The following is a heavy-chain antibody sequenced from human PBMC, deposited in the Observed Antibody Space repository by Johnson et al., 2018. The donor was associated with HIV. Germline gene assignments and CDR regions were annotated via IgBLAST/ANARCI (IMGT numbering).Heavy chain of an antibody. J-gene: IGHJ3*01. D-gene: IGHD3-10*01. Sequence: VQLVESGGGLVQPGRSLRLSCAASGFTFDDYAMHWVRQAPGKGLEWVSGISWNSGSIGYADSVKGRFTISRDNSKNTLYLQMNSLRPEDTAVYYCARDAYYGSGSYSQRNTFDVWGQGTMVTVSS. V-gene: IGHV3-9*01. CDR2: ISWNSGSI. CDR3: ARDAYYGSGSYSQRNTFDV. CDR1: GFTFDDYA.